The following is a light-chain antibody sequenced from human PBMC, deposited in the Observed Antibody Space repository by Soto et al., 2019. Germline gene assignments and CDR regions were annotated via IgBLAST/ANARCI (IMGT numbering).Light chain of an antibody. CDR2: GAS. CDR1: QSVSSN. J-gene: IGKJ2*01. V-gene: IGKV3-15*01. Sequence: EIVMTQSPATLSVSPGERATLSCRASQSVSSNLAWYQQKPGQAPRLLIYGASTRATGIPARFSGSGSETEFTLTISRLQSEDFAVYYCQQYNNWPPMYTFGQGTKLEIK. CDR3: QQYNNWPPMYT.